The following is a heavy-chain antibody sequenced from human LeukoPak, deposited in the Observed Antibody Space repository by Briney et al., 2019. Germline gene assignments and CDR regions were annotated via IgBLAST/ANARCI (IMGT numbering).Heavy chain of an antibody. J-gene: IGHJ4*02. Sequence: SETLSLTCTVSGGSISTYYWSWIRQPPGKGLEWIGYISYSGSTNYNPSLKSRVTISVDTSKNQFSLKLSSVTAADTAVYYCARYTGGYYAYWGQGTLVTVSS. CDR1: GGSISTYY. CDR2: ISYSGST. D-gene: IGHD3-3*01. CDR3: ARYTGGYYAY. V-gene: IGHV4-59*08.